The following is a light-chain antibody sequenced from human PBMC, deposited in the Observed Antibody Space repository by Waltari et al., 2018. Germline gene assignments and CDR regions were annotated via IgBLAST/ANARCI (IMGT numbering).Light chain of an antibody. CDR2: GTN. CDR1: TSNIGAGYD. V-gene: IGLV1-40*01. J-gene: IGLJ2*01. Sequence: QSVLTQPPSVSGAPGQRVSIPCTGSTSNIGAGYDVPWYQQGPGKAPKLIIYGTNTRPLGVPDRFFGSQYGTSASLAIIGLQAEDEGDYYCQSYDTTLSVVFGGGTKLTVL. CDR3: QSYDTTLSVV.